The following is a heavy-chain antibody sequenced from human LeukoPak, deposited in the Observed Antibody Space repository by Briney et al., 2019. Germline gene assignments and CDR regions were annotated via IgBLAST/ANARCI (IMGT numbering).Heavy chain of an antibody. V-gene: IGHV3-7*03. CDR3: TRSVGATTFFDY. CDR2: INQDGSAK. Sequence: GGSLRLSCAASGFTFSSSWMTWARQAPVKGLEWVASINQDGSAKYYVDSVKGRFTISRDNAKNSLYLQMNSLKTEDTAVYYCTRSVGATTFFDYWGQGTLVTVSS. J-gene: IGHJ4*02. D-gene: IGHD1-26*01. CDR1: GFTFSSSW.